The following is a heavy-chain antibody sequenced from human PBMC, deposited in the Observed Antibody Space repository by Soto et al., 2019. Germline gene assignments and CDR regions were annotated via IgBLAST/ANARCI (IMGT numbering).Heavy chain of an antibody. Sequence: HPGGSLRLSCAASGFTFSSYAMSWVRQAPGKGLEWVSAISGSGGSTYHADSVKGRFTISRDNSKNTLYLQMNSLRAEDTAVYYSAKGPYTAMPTSIFDYWGQGTLVTVSS. D-gene: IGHD5-18*01. J-gene: IGHJ4*02. V-gene: IGHV3-23*01. CDR2: ISGSGGST. CDR1: GFTFSSYA. CDR3: AKGPYTAMPTSIFDY.